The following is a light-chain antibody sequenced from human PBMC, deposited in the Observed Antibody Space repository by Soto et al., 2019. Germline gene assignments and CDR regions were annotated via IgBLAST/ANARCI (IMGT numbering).Light chain of an antibody. V-gene: IGKV1-5*01. CDR2: DAS. CDR3: QQLNSYPLT. J-gene: IGKJ4*01. Sequence: MPMTQSPSTLSAAVGDRVTTTCRASRSLSRWLAWYQQKPGKAPKLLIYDASSLESGVPARFSGSESGAVFTLRISSLQPEDFATYYCQQLNSYPLTFGGGTKVDI. CDR1: RSLSRW.